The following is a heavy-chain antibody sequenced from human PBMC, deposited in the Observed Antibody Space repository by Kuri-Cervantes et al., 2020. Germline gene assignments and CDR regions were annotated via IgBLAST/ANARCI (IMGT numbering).Heavy chain of an antibody. CDR1: GFTFSSYG. CDR3: ARSNRITMVRGVNLNWFDP. D-gene: IGHD3-10*01. CDR2: ISYDESNK. V-gene: IGHV3-30*03. Sequence: GESLKISCAASGFTFSSYGMLWVRQAPGKGLEWVAGISYDESNKYYADSVKGRFTISRDNSKNTLHLQMNSLRAEDTAVYYCARSNRITMVRGVNLNWFDPWGQGTLVTVSS. J-gene: IGHJ5*02.